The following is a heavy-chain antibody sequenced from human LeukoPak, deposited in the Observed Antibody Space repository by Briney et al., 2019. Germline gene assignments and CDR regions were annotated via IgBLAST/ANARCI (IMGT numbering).Heavy chain of an antibody. J-gene: IGHJ4*02. CDR1: GFTFSSNY. D-gene: IGHD6-19*01. CDR2: IYSGGST. CDR3: AKGRYYSSGWYFDY. Sequence: PGGSLRLSCAASGFTFSSNYMSWVRRAPGKGLEWVSVIYSGGSTYYADSVKGRFTISRDNSKNTLYLQMNRLRAEDTAVYYCAKGRYYSSGWYFDYWGQGALVTVSS. V-gene: IGHV3-66*01.